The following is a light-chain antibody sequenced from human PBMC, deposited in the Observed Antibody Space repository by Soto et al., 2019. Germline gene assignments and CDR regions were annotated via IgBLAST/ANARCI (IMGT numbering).Light chain of an antibody. V-gene: IGKV3-11*01. CDR2: DAS. Sequence: EIVLKQSPATLSLSPGERATLSCRASESVSRYLAWYQQKPGQAPRLLMYDASNRATGIPARFSGSGSGTDFTLTISSLEPEDFAVYYCQQRSNWPPVFGQGTKLEIK. CDR1: ESVSRY. CDR3: QQRSNWPPV. J-gene: IGKJ2*01.